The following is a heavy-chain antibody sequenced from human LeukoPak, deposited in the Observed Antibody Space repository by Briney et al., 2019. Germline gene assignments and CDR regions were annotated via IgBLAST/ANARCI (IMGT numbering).Heavy chain of an antibody. D-gene: IGHD3-3*01. Sequence: ASGKVSCKASGGTFSSYAISWVRQAPGQGLEWMGGIIPIFGTANYAQKFQGRVTITTDESTSTAYMELSSLRSEDTAVYYCARGGIWDFWRYIRHWGQGTLVTVSS. J-gene: IGHJ4*02. CDR3: ARGGIWDFWRYIRH. CDR1: GGTFSSYA. V-gene: IGHV1-69*05. CDR2: IIPIFGTA.